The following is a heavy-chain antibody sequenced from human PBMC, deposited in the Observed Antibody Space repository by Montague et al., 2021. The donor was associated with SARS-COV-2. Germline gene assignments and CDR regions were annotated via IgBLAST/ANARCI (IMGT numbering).Heavy chain of an antibody. CDR3: AKCLRFSGFDGNYFDS. Sequence: SLRLSCAVSGFYFNDYGMSWVRQAPGKGLDWVSAVSGDGDSTYYADSVKGRFTISRDNSQNTLYLQMNSLRAEDTAVYYCAKCLRFSGFDGNYFDSWGQGTLVTVSS. V-gene: IGHV3-23*01. CDR2: VSGDGDST. D-gene: IGHD5-12*01. CDR1: GFYFNDYG. J-gene: IGHJ4*02.